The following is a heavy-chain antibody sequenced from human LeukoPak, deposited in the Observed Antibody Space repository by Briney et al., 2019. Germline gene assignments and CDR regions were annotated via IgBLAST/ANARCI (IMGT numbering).Heavy chain of an antibody. J-gene: IGHJ6*02. V-gene: IGHV1-2*02. CDR3: ARPRSCCDAMDV. Sequence: ASVTVSCKASGYTFTGHFMHWVRQAPGQGLEWMGSIDPNSGGANSAQKFQGRVTMTRDTSISTVYMELSGLTSDDTAVYYCARPRSCCDAMDVWGQGTTVTVSS. D-gene: IGHD2-15*01. CDR2: IDPNSGGA. CDR1: GYTFTGHF.